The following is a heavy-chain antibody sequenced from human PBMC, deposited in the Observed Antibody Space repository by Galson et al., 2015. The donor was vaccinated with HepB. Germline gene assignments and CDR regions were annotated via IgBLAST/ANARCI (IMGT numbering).Heavy chain of an antibody. J-gene: IGHJ4*02. CDR1: GFTVSGPA. D-gene: IGHD3-3*01. CDR3: TSYDFWSGYRDY. Sequence: SLRLSCAASGFTVSGPAMHWVRQASGKGLEWVGRVRSKANSYATAYAASVKGRFTISRDDSKNTAYLQMNSLKTEDTAVYYCTSYDFWSGYRDYWGQGTLVTVSS. V-gene: IGHV3-73*01. CDR2: VRSKANSYAT.